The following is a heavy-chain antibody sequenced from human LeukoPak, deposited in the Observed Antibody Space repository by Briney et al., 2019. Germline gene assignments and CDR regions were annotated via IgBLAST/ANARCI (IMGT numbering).Heavy chain of an antibody. J-gene: IGHJ6*02. V-gene: IGHV3-30*04. CDR2: ISYDGSNK. CDR3: ARAASSSNYYGMDV. D-gene: IGHD6-13*01. CDR1: GFTFSSYA. Sequence: GRSLRLSCAASGFTFSSYAMHWVRQAPGKGLEWVAVISYDGSNKYYADSVKGRFTISRDNSKNTLYLQMNSLRAEDTAVYYCARAASSSNYYGMDVWGQGTTVTVSS.